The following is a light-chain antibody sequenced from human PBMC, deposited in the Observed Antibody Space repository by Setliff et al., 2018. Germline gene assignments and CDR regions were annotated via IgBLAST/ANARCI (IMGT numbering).Light chain of an antibody. CDR1: SSDIGSTKY. CDR2: EVS. J-gene: IGLJ3*02. CDR3: SSYTTSAFWV. Sequence: LTQPASVSGSPGQSITISCTGTSSDIGSTKYVSWYQQHPAKAPKLMIYEVSNRPSGVSNRFSGSKSGNTASLTISGLQAEDEADYYCSSYTTSAFWVFGGGTKVTVL. V-gene: IGLV2-14*01.